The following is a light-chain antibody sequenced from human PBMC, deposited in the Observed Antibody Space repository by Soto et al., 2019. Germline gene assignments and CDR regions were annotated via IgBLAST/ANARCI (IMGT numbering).Light chain of an antibody. CDR3: QQYRSSQLT. J-gene: IGKJ4*01. CDR1: QSVSSSY. CDR2: GAS. V-gene: IGKV3-20*01. Sequence: EIVLTQSPGTLSLSPGERATLSCRASQSVSSSYLAWYQQKPGQAPRLLIYGASSRATGIPDRFSGSGSGTDFTLTISRLEPEDFAVYYCQQYRSSQLTLGGGTKVEIK.